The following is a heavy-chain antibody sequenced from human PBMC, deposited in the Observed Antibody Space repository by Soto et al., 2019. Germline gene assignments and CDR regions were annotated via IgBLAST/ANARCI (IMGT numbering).Heavy chain of an antibody. V-gene: IGHV3-30*18. CDR2: ISYDGSNK. Sequence: GGSLRLSCAASGFTFSSYGMHWVRQAPGKGLEWVAVISYDGSNKYYADSVKGRFTISRDNSKNTLYLQMNSLRAEDTAVYYCAKRLGGRRAEDAFDIWGQGTMVTVSS. D-gene: IGHD1-26*01. J-gene: IGHJ3*02. CDR3: AKRLGGRRAEDAFDI. CDR1: GFTFSSYG.